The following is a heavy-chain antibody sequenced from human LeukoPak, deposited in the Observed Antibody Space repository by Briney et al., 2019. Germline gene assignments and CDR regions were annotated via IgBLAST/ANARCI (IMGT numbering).Heavy chain of an antibody. CDR1: GGSISSGGYY. CDR3: ARHLRSFPDC. D-gene: IGHD3-3*02. V-gene: IGHV4-31*03. CDR2: IYYSGST. J-gene: IGHJ4*02. Sequence: PSQTLSLTCTVSGGSISSGGYYWSWIRQHPGKGLEWIGYIYYSGSTYYNPSLKSRLTMSLDTSKKQLSLRLTSVTAADTAVYYCARHLRSFPDCWGQGTLVTVSS.